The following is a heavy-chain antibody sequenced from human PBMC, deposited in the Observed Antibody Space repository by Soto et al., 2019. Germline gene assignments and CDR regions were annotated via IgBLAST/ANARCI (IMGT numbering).Heavy chain of an antibody. CDR2: IYWNDDK. J-gene: IGHJ6*02. D-gene: IGHD6-13*01. CDR1: GFSLSTSGVG. CDR3: AHRLGGDSSSWYPWYYYYGMDV. V-gene: IGHV2-5*01. Sequence: GSGPTLVNPTQTLTLTCTFSGFSLSTSGVGVGWIRQPPGKALEWLALIYWNDDKRYSPSLKSRLTITKDTSKNQVVLTMTNMDTVDTATYYCAHRLGGDSSSWYPWYYYYGMDVWGQGTTVTVSS.